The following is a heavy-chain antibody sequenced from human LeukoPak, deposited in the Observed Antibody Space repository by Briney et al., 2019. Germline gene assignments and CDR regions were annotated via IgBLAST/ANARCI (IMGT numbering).Heavy chain of an antibody. Sequence: GGSLRLSCAASGFTFSSYEMNWVRQAPGKGLEWVSSISSSSSTIYYADSVKGRFTISRDNAKNSLYLQMNSLRAEDTAVYYCARDYSSSSSFDYWGQGTLVTVSS. V-gene: IGHV3-48*01. D-gene: IGHD6-6*01. CDR2: ISSSSSTI. CDR3: ARDYSSSSSFDY. J-gene: IGHJ4*02. CDR1: GFTFSSYE.